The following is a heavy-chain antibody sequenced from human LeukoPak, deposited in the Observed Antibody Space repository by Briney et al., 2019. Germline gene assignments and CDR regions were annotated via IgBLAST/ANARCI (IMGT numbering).Heavy chain of an antibody. CDR1: GGSISSDNYY. J-gene: IGHJ4*02. V-gene: IGHV4-61*02. D-gene: IGHD5-24*01. CDR2: IYTSGST. CDR3: LLRRDGYTHFDY. Sequence: PSQTLSLTCTVSGGSISSDNYYGNWIRQPPGKGLEWMGRIYTSGSTNYNPSLKTRVTISIDTSKNQFSLKLTSVTAADTAVYYCLLRRDGYTHFDYWGQGTLVTVSS.